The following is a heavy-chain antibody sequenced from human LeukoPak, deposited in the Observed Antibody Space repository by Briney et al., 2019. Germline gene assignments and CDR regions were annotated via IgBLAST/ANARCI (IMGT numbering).Heavy chain of an antibody. CDR1: GFTFSSYE. V-gene: IGHV3-48*03. Sequence: QPGGSLRLSCAASGFTFSSYEMNWVRQAQGKGLEWVSYISSSGSTIYYADSVKGRFTISRDNAKNSLYLQMNSLRAEDTAVYYCARTNYDSSGRGVFDYWGQGTLVTVSS. J-gene: IGHJ4*02. CDR3: ARTNYDSSGRGVFDY. D-gene: IGHD3-22*01. CDR2: ISSSGSTI.